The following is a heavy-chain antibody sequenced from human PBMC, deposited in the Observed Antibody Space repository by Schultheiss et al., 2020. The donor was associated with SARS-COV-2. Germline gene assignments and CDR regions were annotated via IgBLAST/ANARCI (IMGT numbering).Heavy chain of an antibody. J-gene: IGHJ6*02. CDR1: GFRFSDYV. V-gene: IGHV3-21*01. CDR2: ISSSSSYI. Sequence: GESLKISCVASGFRFSDYVMNWVRQAPGKGLEWVSSISSSSSYIYYADSVKGRFTISRDNSKNTLYLQMNSLRAEDTAVYYCARDQGLGLTMVRPWGLDVWGQGTTVTVSS. CDR3: ARDQGLGLTMVRPWGLDV. D-gene: IGHD3-10*01.